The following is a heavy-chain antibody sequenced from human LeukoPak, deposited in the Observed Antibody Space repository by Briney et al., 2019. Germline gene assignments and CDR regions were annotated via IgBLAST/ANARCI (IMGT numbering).Heavy chain of an antibody. Sequence: GGSLRLSCAASGFTFSSYAMSWVRQAPGKGLEWVSGISGSGGSTYYADSVKGRFTISRDSSKNTLYLQMTSLRAEDPAVYYCAKDPGYCCSTSGLLAYYYYGIDVWGQGTTVTVSS. J-gene: IGHJ6*02. V-gene: IGHV3-23*01. CDR3: AKDPGYCCSTSGLLAYYYYGIDV. D-gene: IGHD2-2*01. CDR2: ISGSGGST. CDR1: GFTFSSYA.